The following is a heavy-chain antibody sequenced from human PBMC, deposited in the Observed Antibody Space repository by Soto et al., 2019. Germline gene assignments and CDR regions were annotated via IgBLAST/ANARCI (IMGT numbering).Heavy chain of an antibody. J-gene: IGHJ6*02. CDR1: GYSFTSYW. CDR2: IDPSDSYT. D-gene: IGHD3-22*01. Sequence: PGESLKISRKGSGYSFTSYWISWVRQMPGKGLEWMGRIDPSDSYTNYSPSFQGHVTISADKSISTAYLQWSSLKASDTAMYYCARDRYYYDSKYYYYGMDVWGQGTTVTVSS. CDR3: ARDRYYYDSKYYYYGMDV. V-gene: IGHV5-10-1*01.